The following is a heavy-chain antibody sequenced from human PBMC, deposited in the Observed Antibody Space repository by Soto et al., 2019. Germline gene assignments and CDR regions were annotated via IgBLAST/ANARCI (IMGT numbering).Heavy chain of an antibody. V-gene: IGHV1-18*04. D-gene: IGHD5-12*01. CDR3: ATSYDSGFDP. CDR1: GYTFTSYG. J-gene: IGHJ5*02. Sequence: RASVKVSCKASGYTFTSYGISWVRQAPGQGLEWMGWISVYNGNTDYAQKFQGRVTMTTDTSTSTAYMELRSLRSDDTAVYYCATSYDSGFDPWGQGTLVTVSS. CDR2: ISVYNGNT.